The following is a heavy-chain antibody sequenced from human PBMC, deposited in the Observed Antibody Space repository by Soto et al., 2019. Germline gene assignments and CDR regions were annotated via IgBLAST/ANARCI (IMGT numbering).Heavy chain of an antibody. V-gene: IGHV5-51*01. CDR1: GYXLTSYL. CDR2: IYPGDSDT. D-gene: IGHD3-22*01. J-gene: IGHJ4*02. CDR3: ARRGYDSSGYYPAY. Sequence: PXEXLKISCKSSGYXLTSYLVVWVRHMPGKGLEWMRIIYPGDSDTRYSPFFQGQVTISADKSITTAYLQWSSMKASATAMYYCARRGYDSSGYYPAYWGQGTLGTVSS.